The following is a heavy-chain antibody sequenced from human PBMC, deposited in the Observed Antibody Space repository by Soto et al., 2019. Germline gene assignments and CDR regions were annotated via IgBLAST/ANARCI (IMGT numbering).Heavy chain of an antibody. CDR2: IIPIFGTA. CDR1: GGTFSSYS. D-gene: IGHD1-7*01. CDR3: ARDIVTGTPI. Sequence: ASVKVSCKASGGTFSSYSISWVRQAPGQGLEWMGGIIPIFGTANYAQKFQGRVTITADESTSTAYMELSSLRSEDTAVYYCARDIVTGTPIWGQGTMVTVSS. V-gene: IGHV1-69*13. J-gene: IGHJ3*02.